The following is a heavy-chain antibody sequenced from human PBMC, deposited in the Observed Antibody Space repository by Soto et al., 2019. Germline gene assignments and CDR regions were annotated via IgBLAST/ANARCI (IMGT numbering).Heavy chain of an antibody. CDR2: INPNSGGT. J-gene: IGHJ6*01. D-gene: IGHD2-15*01. V-gene: IGHV1-2*04. CDR1: GYTFTGYY. Sequence: ASVKVSCKASGYTFTGYYMHWVRQAPGQGLEWMGWINPNSGGTNYAQKFQGWVTMTRDTSISTAYMELSRLRSDDTAVYYCARDLRRLAPWVVGFYYYYYGMDVRGQGTTVTAPS. CDR3: ARDLRRLAPWVVGFYYYYYGMDV.